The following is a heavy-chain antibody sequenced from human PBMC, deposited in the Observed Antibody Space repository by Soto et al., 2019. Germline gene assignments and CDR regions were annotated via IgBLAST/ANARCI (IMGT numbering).Heavy chain of an antibody. CDR2: ISSNGGSS. CDR3: VKDVGGYYYDSREEYYFDY. D-gene: IGHD3-22*01. J-gene: IGHJ4*02. CDR1: GFTFSSYA. Sequence: EVQLVESGGGLVQPGGSLRLSCSASGFTFSSYAMHWVRQAPGKGLEYVSAISSNGGSSYYADSVKGRFTISRDNSKNTLYLQMSSLRAEDTAVYYCVKDVGGYYYDSREEYYFDYWGQGTLVTVSS. V-gene: IGHV3-64D*06.